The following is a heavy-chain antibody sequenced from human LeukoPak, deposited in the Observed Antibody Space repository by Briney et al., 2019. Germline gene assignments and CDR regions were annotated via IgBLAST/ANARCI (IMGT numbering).Heavy chain of an antibody. CDR2: VNLQGST. CDR1: GFTFSNAW. V-gene: IGHV4-4*02. J-gene: IGHJ4*02. Sequence: KPGGSLRLSCAASGFTFSNAWMSWVRQPPGKGLEWIGEVNLQGSTNYNPSLMGRVAISVDMSENHISLQLTSVTAADTAVYYCAREGGPYRPLDCSGQGTLVTVSS. CDR3: AREGGPYRPLDC.